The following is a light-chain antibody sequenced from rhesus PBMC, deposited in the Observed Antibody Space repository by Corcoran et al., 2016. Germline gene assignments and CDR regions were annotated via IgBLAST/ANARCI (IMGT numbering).Light chain of an antibody. CDR3: QQYNNWKT. J-gene: IGKJ1*01. Sequence: EIVMTQSPATLSLSPGERATLSCRASQSVSSYVAWYQQKPEQAPMLLIYGASSRATGIPDRFSGSGSGTDFTLIISSLEPEDVGVYYCQQYNNWKTFGQGTKVEIK. V-gene: IGKV3S9*01. CDR1: QSVSSY. CDR2: GAS.